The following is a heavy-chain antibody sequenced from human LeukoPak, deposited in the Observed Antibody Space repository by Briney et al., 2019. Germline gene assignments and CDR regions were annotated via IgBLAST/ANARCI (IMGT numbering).Heavy chain of an antibody. CDR3: XXXXXXXXXYXXXXY. Sequence: SSXYWGWIRQXPGXGLEWIGEINHSGSTNYNPSLKSRVTISVDTSKNQFSLKLSSVTAADRAVYYXXXXXXXXXXYXXXXYWGQGXLXTVSS. CDR2: INHSGST. J-gene: IGHJ4*02. CDR1: SSXY. V-gene: IGHV4-34*03.